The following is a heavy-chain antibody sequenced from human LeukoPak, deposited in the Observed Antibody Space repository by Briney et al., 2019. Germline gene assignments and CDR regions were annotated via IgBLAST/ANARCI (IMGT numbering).Heavy chain of an antibody. Sequence: GGSLRLSCAASGFTFSDYTMNWVRQAPGKGLEWVTYISSSGDTLYYADSVKGRFTISRDNAKNSLYLQMNSLRAEDTAVYYCATTPYDSSSWYYFDYWGQGSLVTVSS. CDR2: ISSSGDTL. D-gene: IGHD6-13*01. CDR3: ATTPYDSSSWYYFDY. J-gene: IGHJ4*02. CDR1: GFTFSDYT. V-gene: IGHV3-48*04.